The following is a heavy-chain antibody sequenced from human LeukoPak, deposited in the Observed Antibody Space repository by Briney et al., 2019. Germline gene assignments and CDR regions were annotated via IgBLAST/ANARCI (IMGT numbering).Heavy chain of an antibody. Sequence: GGSLRLSCAASGFTFSDYYMSWIRQAPGKGLEWVSYISSSTSYTYYADSVKGRFTISRNNAKNSLYLQMNSLGAEDTAVYYCARVYGYYGSGNYYLDYWGQGTLVTVSS. CDR1: GFTFSDYY. V-gene: IGHV3-11*05. D-gene: IGHD3-10*01. CDR3: ARVYGYYGSGNYYLDY. CDR2: ISSSTSYT. J-gene: IGHJ4*02.